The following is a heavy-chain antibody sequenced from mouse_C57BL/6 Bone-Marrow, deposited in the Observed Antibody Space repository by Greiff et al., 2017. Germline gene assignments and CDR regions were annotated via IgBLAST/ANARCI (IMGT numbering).Heavy chain of an antibody. CDR1: GYTFTSCW. Sequence: VQLQQPGAELVRPGSSVKLSCKASGYTFTSCWMDWVKQRPGQGLEWIGNIYPSDSETHYNQKFKDKATLTVDKASSTAYMQLSSLTSEDSAVYYCARWGWLLRPFAYWGQGTLVTVSA. D-gene: IGHD2-3*01. CDR2: IYPSDSET. V-gene: IGHV1-61*01. CDR3: ARWGWLLRPFAY. J-gene: IGHJ3*01.